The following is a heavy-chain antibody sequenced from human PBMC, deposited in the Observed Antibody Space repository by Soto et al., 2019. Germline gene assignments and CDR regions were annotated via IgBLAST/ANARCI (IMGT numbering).Heavy chain of an antibody. CDR3: ARDRRDIVVVVAAYNYFDF. J-gene: IGHJ4*02. V-gene: IGHV1-18*01. CDR2: ISAYNGNT. CDR1: GYTFTSYG. D-gene: IGHD2-15*01. Sequence: GASVKVSCKASGYTFTSYGISWVRQAPGQGLEWMGWISAYNGNTNYAQKLQGRVTMTTDTSTSTAYMELRSLRSDDTAVYYCARDRRDIVVVVAAYNYFDFWGQGTLVTVSS.